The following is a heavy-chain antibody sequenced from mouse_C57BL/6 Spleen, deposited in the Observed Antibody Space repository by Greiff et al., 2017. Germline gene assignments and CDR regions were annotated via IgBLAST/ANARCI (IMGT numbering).Heavy chain of an antibody. CDR3: VRQGYDWNAMDY. V-gene: IGHV10-1*01. J-gene: IGHJ4*01. CDR2: IRSKSNNYAT. Sequence: EVQLVESGGGLVQPKGSLKLSCAASGFSFNTYAMNWVRQAPGKGLEWVARIRSKSNNYATYYADSVKDRFTISRDDSESMLYLQMNNLKTEDTAMYYCVRQGYDWNAMDYWGQGTSVTVSS. D-gene: IGHD2-4*01. CDR1: GFSFNTYA.